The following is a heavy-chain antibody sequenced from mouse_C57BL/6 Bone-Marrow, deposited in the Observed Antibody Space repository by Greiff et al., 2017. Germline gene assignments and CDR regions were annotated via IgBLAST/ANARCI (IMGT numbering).Heavy chain of an antibody. CDR1: GYAFSSSW. V-gene: IGHV1-82*01. D-gene: IGHD2-3*01. J-gene: IGHJ1*03. CDR2: IYPGDGDT. CDR3: ARTICDGYPWYFDV. Sequence: QVQLKESGPELVKPGASVKISCKASGYAFSSSWMNWVKQRPGKGLEWIGRIYPGDGDTNYNGKFKGKGTLPADKTSSTAYMQLSSLTSAGSAVYFGARTICDGYPWYFDVWGTGTTVTVSS.